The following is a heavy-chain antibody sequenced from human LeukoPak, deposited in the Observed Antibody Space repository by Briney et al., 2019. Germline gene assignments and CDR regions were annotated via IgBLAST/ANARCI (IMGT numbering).Heavy chain of an antibody. D-gene: IGHD3-22*01. J-gene: IGHJ4*02. CDR1: GGSISSYY. CDR3: ARLRNRYDTSGYYPFDY. CDR2: IYYSGST. Sequence: PSETLSLTCTVSGGSISSYYWSWIRQPPGKGLEWIGYIYYSGSTNYNPSLKSRVTISVDTSKNQFSLKLSSVTAADTAMYYCARLRNRYDTSGYYPFDYWGQGTLVTVSP. V-gene: IGHV4-59*08.